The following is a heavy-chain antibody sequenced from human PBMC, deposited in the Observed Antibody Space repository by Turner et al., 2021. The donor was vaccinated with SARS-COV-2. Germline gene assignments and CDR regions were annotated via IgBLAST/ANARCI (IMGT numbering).Heavy chain of an antibody. CDR1: GFTFSSCV. CDR2: ISGSGFNR. J-gene: IGHJ4*02. CDR3: AKAGSGWYDFDY. Sequence: EVQLLESGGGLVQYGGSLRLSCAASGFTFSSCVMTWVRQAPGKGLEWVSAISGSGFNRYYADSVKGRFTISRDNSKNTMYLQMNSLRADDTALYYCAKAGSGWYDFDYWGQGTLVTVSS. D-gene: IGHD6-19*01. V-gene: IGHV3-23*01.